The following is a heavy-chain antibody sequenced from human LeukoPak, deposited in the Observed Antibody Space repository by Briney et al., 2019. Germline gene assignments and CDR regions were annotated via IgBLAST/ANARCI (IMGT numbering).Heavy chain of an antibody. J-gene: IGHJ4*02. CDR3: ARDSGIYSSGEEFGY. D-gene: IGHD6-19*01. CDR2: ISYDGSNK. Sequence: PGGSLRLSCAASGFTFSSYAMHWVRQAPGKGLEWVAVISYDGSNKYYVDSVKGRFTISRDNAKNTLYLQMNSLRAEDTAVYYCARDSGIYSSGEEFGYWGQGTLVTVSS. CDR1: GFTFSSYA. V-gene: IGHV3-30-3*01.